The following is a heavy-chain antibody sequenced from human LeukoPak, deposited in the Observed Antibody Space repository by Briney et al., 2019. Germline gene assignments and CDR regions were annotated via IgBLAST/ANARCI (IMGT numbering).Heavy chain of an antibody. CDR3: ARLGLGYYYESSGFYYLDY. V-gene: IGHV4-59*08. CDR2: MYYSGTT. D-gene: IGHD3-22*01. J-gene: IGHJ4*02. CDR1: DDSISKYY. Sequence: PSETLSLTCSVSDDSISKYYWSWIRQPPGKGLEWIGFMYYSGTTSTAPSLKSRVTMSIDTSKNQFSLKLTSVTAADTAVYYCARLGLGYYYESSGFYYLDYWGQGTLVTVSS.